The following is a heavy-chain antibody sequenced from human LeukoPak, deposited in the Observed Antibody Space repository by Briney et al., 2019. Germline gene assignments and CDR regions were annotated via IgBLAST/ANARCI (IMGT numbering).Heavy chain of an antibody. CDR3: AIMTTVNTFDY. CDR2: INPNSGGT. CDR1: GYTFTDYY. Sequence: GASVKVSCKASGYTFTDYYMHWVRQAPGQGLEWMGWINPNSGGTNYAQKFQGWVTMTRDTSISTAYMELSRLRSDDTAVYYCAIMTTVNTFDYWGQGTLVTVSS. V-gene: IGHV1-2*04. J-gene: IGHJ4*02. D-gene: IGHD4-17*01.